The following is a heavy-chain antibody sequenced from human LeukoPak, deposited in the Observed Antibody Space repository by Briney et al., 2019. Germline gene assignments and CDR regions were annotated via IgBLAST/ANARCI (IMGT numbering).Heavy chain of an antibody. CDR2: ITRSSIYK. J-gene: IGHJ4*02. D-gene: IGHD3-22*01. V-gene: IGHV3-21*01. Sequence: MSGGSLRLSCAASGFTFSTYSMNWVRQAPGKGLEWVSSITRSSIYKYYADSVKGRFTISRDNAKNSLYLQMNSLRAEDTAVYYCARVRYDGSGYYSISDYWGQGTLVTVSS. CDR3: ARVRYDGSGYYSISDY. CDR1: GFTFSTYS.